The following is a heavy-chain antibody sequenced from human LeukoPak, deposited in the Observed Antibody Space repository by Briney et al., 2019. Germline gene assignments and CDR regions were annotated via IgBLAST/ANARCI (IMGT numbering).Heavy chain of an antibody. J-gene: IGHJ5*02. CDR2: IYYSGST. CDR3: ARARYCSSTSCYRSVYNWFDP. Sequence: PSQTLSLTCTVSGGSISSGDYYWSWIRQPPGKGLEWIGYIYYSGSTYYNPSLKGRVTISVDTSKNQFSLKLSSVTAADTAVYYCARARYCSSTSCYRSVYNWFDPWGQGTLVTVSS. D-gene: IGHD2-2*01. CDR1: GGSISSGDYY. V-gene: IGHV4-30-4*01.